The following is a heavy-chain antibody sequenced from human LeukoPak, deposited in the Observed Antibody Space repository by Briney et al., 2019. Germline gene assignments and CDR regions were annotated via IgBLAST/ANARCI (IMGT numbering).Heavy chain of an antibody. CDR1: GFTFGDYA. V-gene: IGHV3-49*03. J-gene: IGHJ4*02. Sequence: GGSLRLSCTASGFTFGDYAMSWFRQAPGKGLEWVGFIRSKAYGGTTEYAASVKGRFTISRDDSTSIAYLQMNSLKTEDTAVYYCTRVGGQWLVMYYFDYWGQGTLVTVSS. D-gene: IGHD6-19*01. CDR2: IRSKAYGGTT. CDR3: TRVGGQWLVMYYFDY.